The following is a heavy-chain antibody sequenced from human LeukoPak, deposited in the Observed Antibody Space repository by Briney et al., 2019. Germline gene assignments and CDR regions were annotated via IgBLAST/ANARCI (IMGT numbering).Heavy chain of an antibody. CDR3: ARGPYASGSYGRRGWVHYMDV. CDR1: GITFSSYG. CDR2: ISSSGSTI. J-gene: IGHJ6*03. D-gene: IGHD3-10*01. V-gene: IGHV3-48*03. Sequence: GGSLRLSCAASGITFSSYGMSWVRQAPGKGLEWVSYISSSGSTIYYADSVKGRFTISRDNAKNSLYLQMNSLRAEDTAVYYCARGPYASGSYGRRGWVHYMDVWGKGTTVTISS.